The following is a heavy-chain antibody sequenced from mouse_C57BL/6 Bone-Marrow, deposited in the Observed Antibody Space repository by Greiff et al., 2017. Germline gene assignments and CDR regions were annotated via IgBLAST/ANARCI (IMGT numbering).Heavy chain of an antibody. CDR3: ARRFDYYGSSYVAMEY. D-gene: IGHD1-1*01. CDR1: GFNIKNTY. J-gene: IGHJ4*01. CDR2: IDPANGNT. Sequence: QNSFSYLFIPGASFKLSCTASGFNIKNTYMHWVKQRPEQGLEWIGRIDPANGNTKYAPKFQGKATITADTSSNTAYLQLSSLTSEDTAIYYCARRFDYYGSSYVAMEYWGQGTSVTVSS. V-gene: IGHV14-3*01.